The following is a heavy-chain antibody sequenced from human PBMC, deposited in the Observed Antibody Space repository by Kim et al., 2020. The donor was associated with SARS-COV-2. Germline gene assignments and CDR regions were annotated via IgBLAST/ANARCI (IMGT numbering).Heavy chain of an antibody. CDR3: ARGGFPYDSSGYYQPPVDY. J-gene: IGHJ4*02. D-gene: IGHD3-22*01. CDR2: INPSGGST. Sequence: ASVKVSCNASGYTFTSYYMHWVRQAPGQGLEWMGIINPSGGSTSYAQKFQGRVTMTRDTSTSTVYMELSSLRSEDTAVYYCARGGFPYDSSGYYQPPVDYWGQGTLVTVSS. CDR1: GYTFTSYY. V-gene: IGHV1-46*01.